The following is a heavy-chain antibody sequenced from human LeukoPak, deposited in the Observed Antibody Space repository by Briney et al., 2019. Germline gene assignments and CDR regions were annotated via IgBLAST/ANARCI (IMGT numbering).Heavy chain of an antibody. CDR1: GGSISPFY. D-gene: IGHD2-15*01. Sequence: SETMSLTCTVSGGSISPFYWSWIRQPPGKGLEWIAYIYYSGSTRYNPSLKSRVAISVDTSNNQVSLKLSSVTAADTAVYYCARHGYCSGGSCYWDYWGQGTLVTVSS. J-gene: IGHJ4*02. CDR3: ARHGYCSGGSCYWDY. V-gene: IGHV4-59*08. CDR2: IYYSGST.